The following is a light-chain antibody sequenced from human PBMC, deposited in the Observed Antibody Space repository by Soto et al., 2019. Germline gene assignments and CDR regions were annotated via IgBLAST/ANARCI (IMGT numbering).Light chain of an antibody. CDR3: QQYKSLYT. CDR1: QSISGW. CDR2: DAS. Sequence: DIQMTQSPSTLSASVGDRVTITCRASQSISGWLAWYQQRPGKAPKLLIYDASSLESGVPSRFSGSESGTEFTLAISSLQPDDVATYYCQQYKSLYTFGQGTKLEIK. V-gene: IGKV1-5*01. J-gene: IGKJ2*01.